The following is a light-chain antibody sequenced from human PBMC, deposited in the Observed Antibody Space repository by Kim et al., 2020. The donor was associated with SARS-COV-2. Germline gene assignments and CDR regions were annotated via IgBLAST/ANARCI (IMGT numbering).Light chain of an antibody. V-gene: IGKV1-39*01. CDR3: QQSYSTPPT. Sequence: AYLGDRVTISCRASQSISSYLDWYQQQPGKAPKLLIYAASSLQTGVPSSFSGSGSGTDFTLTISSLQPEDFATYYCQQSYSTPPTFGRGTRLEIK. CDR1: QSISSY. CDR2: AAS. J-gene: IGKJ5*01.